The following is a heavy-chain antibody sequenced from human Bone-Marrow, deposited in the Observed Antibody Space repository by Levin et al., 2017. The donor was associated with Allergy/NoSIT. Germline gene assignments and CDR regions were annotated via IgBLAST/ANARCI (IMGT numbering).Heavy chain of an antibody. V-gene: IGHV3-30*04. CDR1: GFSFSSYS. CDR3: ARAARLGHYLNS. J-gene: IGHJ4*02. CDR2: ISYDSSKT. Sequence: GGSLRLSCTASGFSFSSYSMHWVRQAPGKGLVWVALISYDSSKTFYADSVKGRFTISRDNSNNTLSLQINSLRPEDTAVYFCARAARLGHYLNSWGQGTLVTVSS.